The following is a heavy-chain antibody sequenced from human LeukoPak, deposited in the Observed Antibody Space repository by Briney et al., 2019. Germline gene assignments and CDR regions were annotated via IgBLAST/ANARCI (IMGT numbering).Heavy chain of an antibody. CDR3: ARGGDIVVVPAADFDY. D-gene: IGHD2-2*01. CDR1: GYTFTRYD. J-gene: IGHJ4*02. Sequence: ASVKVSCKASGYTFTRYDINWVRQATGQGLEWMGWMNPNSGNTGYAQKFQGRVTMTRNTSISTAYMELSSLRSEDTAVYYCARGGDIVVVPAADFDYWGQGTLVTVSS. V-gene: IGHV1-8*01. CDR2: MNPNSGNT.